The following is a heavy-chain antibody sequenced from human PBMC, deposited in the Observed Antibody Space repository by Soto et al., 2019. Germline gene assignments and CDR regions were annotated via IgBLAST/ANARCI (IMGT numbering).Heavy chain of an antibody. V-gene: IGHV3-33*01. Sequence: QLQLVESGGGVVQPGRSLRLSCAASGFTFSSYGMHWVRQAPGKGLEWVAVIWYDGSNKYYADSVKGRFTISRDNSKNTLYLQMNSLRAEDTAVYYCARDAEWELYYFDYWGQGTPVTVSS. D-gene: IGHD1-26*01. CDR1: GFTFSSYG. CDR3: ARDAEWELYYFDY. J-gene: IGHJ4*02. CDR2: IWYDGSNK.